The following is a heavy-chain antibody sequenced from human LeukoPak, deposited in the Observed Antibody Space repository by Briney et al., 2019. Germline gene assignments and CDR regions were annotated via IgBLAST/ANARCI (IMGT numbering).Heavy chain of an antibody. CDR3: ASSAVSQGYYYDDGGFLGI. Sequence: GGSLRLSCAASGLNFSSYSMNWVRQAPGKGLEWVSSITRRSSYIYYADSVKGRFTISRDNAENSLYLQMNSLRAEDTAVYYCASSAVSQGYYYDDGGFLGIWGQGTMVTVSS. D-gene: IGHD3-22*01. CDR2: ITRRSSYI. CDR1: GLNFSSYS. V-gene: IGHV3-21*01. J-gene: IGHJ3*02.